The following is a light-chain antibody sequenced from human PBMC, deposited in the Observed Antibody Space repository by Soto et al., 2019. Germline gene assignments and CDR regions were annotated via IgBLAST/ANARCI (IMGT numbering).Light chain of an antibody. Sequence: EIVMTQSPATLSVSAVERATLSCMASQSVSSNLAWYQQKPGQAPRLLIYGASNRATGIPARFSGSGSGTEFTLTISSLQSEDFAVYYCQQYNNWPWTFGQGTKVDIK. J-gene: IGKJ1*01. CDR2: GAS. CDR3: QQYNNWPWT. CDR1: QSVSSN. V-gene: IGKV3-15*01.